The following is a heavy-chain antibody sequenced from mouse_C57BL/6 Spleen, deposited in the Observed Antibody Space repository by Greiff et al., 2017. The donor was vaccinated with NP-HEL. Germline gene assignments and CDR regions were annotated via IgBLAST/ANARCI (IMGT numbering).Heavy chain of an antibody. V-gene: IGHV10-1*01. Sequence: EVHLVESGGGLVQPKGSLKLSCAASGFSFNTYAMNWVRQAPGKGLEWVARIRSKSNNYATYYADSVKDRFTISRDDSESMLYLQMNNLKTEDTAMYYCVRQTVGAYYFDYWGQGTTLTVSS. CDR2: IRSKSNNYAT. CDR3: VRQTVGAYYFDY. J-gene: IGHJ2*01. CDR1: GFSFNTYA.